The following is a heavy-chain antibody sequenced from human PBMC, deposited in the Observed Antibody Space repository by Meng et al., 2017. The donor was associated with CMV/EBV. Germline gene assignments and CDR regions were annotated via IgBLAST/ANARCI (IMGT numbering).Heavy chain of an antibody. CDR1: GGSISSSSYY. D-gene: IGHD3-3*01. V-gene: IGHV3-7*01. Sequence: ETLSLTCTVSGGSISSSSYYWGWIRQPPGKGLEWVANIKQDGSEKYYVDSVKGRFTISRDNAKNSLYLQMNSLRAEDTAVYYCARDMSGWSGYYTYYYYGMDVWGQGTTVTVSS. CDR3: ARDMSGWSGYYTYYYYGMDV. CDR2: IKQDGSEK. J-gene: IGHJ6*02.